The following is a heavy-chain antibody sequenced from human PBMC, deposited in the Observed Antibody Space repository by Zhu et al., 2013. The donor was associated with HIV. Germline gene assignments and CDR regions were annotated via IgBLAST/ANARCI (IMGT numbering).Heavy chain of an antibody. J-gene: IGHJ3*02. CDR2: INPNGGST. D-gene: IGHD2-2*01. Sequence: QVQLVQSGAEVRKPGASVNVSCKALGYTFTSYYIHWVRQAPGQGLEWMGIINPNGGSTSYAQKFQGRVTMTRDTSTSTVYMELNSLRSEDTAVYYCARKIVVLLGAFDMWGHGTLVSVSS. V-gene: IGHV1-46*01. CDR1: GYTFTSYY. CDR3: ARKIVVLLGAFDM.